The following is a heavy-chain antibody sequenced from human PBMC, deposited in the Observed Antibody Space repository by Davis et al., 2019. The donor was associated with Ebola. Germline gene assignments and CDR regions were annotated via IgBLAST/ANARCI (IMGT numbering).Heavy chain of an antibody. CDR1: GFTFSGYW. J-gene: IGHJ6*02. D-gene: IGHD1-7*01. Sequence: GESLKISCAASGFTFSGYWMSWVRQAPGKGLEWVANIKQDGSEKYYVDSVKGRFTISRDNAKNSLYLQMNSLRAEDTAVYYCARDGPLVELELLFYYYYGMDVWGQGTTVTVSS. CDR3: ARDGPLVELELLFYYYYGMDV. CDR2: IKQDGSEK. V-gene: IGHV3-7*01.